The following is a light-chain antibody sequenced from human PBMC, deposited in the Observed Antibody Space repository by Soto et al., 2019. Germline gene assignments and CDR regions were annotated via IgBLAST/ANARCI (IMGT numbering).Light chain of an antibody. CDR1: QSVLYSANNKNS. Sequence: DIVMTQSPDSLAVSLGERATINCKSSQSVLYSANNKNSLAWYQQKPGQPPKLHIYWASTRESGVPDRFSGSGSGTDFTLTISSLQAEDVAVYYCQQYYSALTWTFGQGTKVEIK. V-gene: IGKV4-1*01. CDR3: QQYYSALTWT. CDR2: WAS. J-gene: IGKJ1*01.